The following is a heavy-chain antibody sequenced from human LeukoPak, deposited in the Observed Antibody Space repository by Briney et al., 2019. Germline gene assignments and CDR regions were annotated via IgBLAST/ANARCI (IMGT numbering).Heavy chain of an antibody. V-gene: IGHV3-23*01. J-gene: IGHJ4*02. D-gene: IGHD3-10*01. CDR1: GFTVSSNY. Sequence: GGSLRLSCAASGFTVSSNYMSWVRQAPGKGLEWVSAISGSGGSTYYADSVKGRFTISRDNSKNTLYLQMNSLRAEDTAVYYCAKAETRWFGELLSFDYWGQGTLVTVSS. CDR2: ISGSGGST. CDR3: AKAETRWFGELLSFDY.